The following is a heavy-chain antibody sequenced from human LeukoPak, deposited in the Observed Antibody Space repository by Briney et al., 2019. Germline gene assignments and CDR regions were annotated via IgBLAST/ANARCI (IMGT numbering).Heavy chain of an antibody. CDR2: ISYDGSDK. J-gene: IGHJ4*02. CDR1: GFTFNSYG. Sequence: AGGSLRLSCSASGFTFNSYGMHWVRQAPGKGLEWVAIISYDGSDKYYADSVKGRFTISRDNAKNSLYLQMNSLRDEDTAVYYCARNYGSGRINDYWGQGTLVTVSS. D-gene: IGHD3-10*01. V-gene: IGHV3-30*03. CDR3: ARNYGSGRINDY.